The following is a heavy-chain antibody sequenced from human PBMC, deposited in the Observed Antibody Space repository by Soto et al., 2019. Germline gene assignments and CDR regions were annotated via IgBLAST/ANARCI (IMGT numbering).Heavy chain of an antibody. CDR1: GFTFSRYA. CDR2: ISGSGGST. V-gene: IGHV3-23*01. Sequence: PGGSLRLSCAASGFTFSRYAMSWVRQAPGKGLEWVSAISGSGGSTYYADSVKGRFTISRDNSKNTLYLQMNSLRAEDTAVYYCAKDLGGSPANYYYGMDVWGQGTTVTVSS. D-gene: IGHD1-26*01. CDR3: AKDLGGSPANYYYGMDV. J-gene: IGHJ6*02.